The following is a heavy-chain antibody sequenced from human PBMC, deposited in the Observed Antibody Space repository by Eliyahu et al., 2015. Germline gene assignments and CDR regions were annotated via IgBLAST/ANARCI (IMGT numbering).Heavy chain of an antibody. Sequence: QVQLQQWGAGLLKPSETLSLTXAVYGGSFRGYYWXRXRPXPAKGLGWVGESNHAGSTNYNXSLKXRVTISVDTSKDQFSLKLSSVTAADTAVYYCAGSMIGLDYWGQGTPVTVSS. CDR1: GGSFRGYY. CDR3: AGSMIGLDY. CDR2: SNHAGST. V-gene: IGHV4-34*01. J-gene: IGHJ4*02. D-gene: IGHD3-22*01.